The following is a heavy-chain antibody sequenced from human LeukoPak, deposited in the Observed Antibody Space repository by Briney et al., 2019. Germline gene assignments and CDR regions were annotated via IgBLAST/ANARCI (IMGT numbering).Heavy chain of an antibody. Sequence: PSETLSLTCTVSGGSISSGSYYWSWIRQPAGKGLEWIGRIYTSGSTNYNPSLKSRVTISVDTSKNQFSLKLSSVTAADTAVYYCARAGVPPSWDSSGYYMFDYWGQGTPVTVSS. V-gene: IGHV4-61*02. CDR3: ARAGVPPSWDSSGYYMFDY. D-gene: IGHD3-22*01. CDR1: GGSISSGSYY. CDR2: IYTSGST. J-gene: IGHJ4*02.